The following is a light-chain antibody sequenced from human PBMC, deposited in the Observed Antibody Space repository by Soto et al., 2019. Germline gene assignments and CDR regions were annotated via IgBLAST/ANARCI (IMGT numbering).Light chain of an antibody. Sequence: QSVLTQSPSASASLGASVKLTCTLSSGHNSYAIAWHQQQPEKGPRYLMKVNSDGSHSKGDGIPDRFSGSSSGAERYLTISRLQSEDEADSYCQTWSTDIRVFGGGTKLTVL. J-gene: IGLJ3*02. V-gene: IGLV4-69*01. CDR2: VNSDGSH. CDR1: SGHNSYA. CDR3: QTWSTDIRV.